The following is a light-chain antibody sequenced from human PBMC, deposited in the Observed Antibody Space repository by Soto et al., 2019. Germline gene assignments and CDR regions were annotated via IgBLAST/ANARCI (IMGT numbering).Light chain of an antibody. CDR1: QNIGFN. Sequence: EIVMTQSPATLSVSPGERATLSCRASQNIGFNLAWFQQKPGQAPRLLIYGASTRATGVPARFSGSGSGTEFTLTISSLHSEDFGVYYCQQYDNWWTFGQGTKVDIK. CDR2: GAS. J-gene: IGKJ1*01. V-gene: IGKV3-15*01. CDR3: QQYDNWWT.